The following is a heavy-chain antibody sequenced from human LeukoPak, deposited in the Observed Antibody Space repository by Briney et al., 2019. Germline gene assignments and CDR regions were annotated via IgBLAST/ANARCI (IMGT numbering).Heavy chain of an antibody. CDR2: ISYDGSNK. D-gene: IGHD3-22*01. CDR1: GFTFSSYA. Sequence: GGSLRLSCAASGFTFSSYAMHWVRQAPGKGLEWVAVISYDGSNKYYADSVKGRYTISRDNSKNTLYLQMNSLRAEDTAVYYCARVTRYYDSSGPFDYWGQGTLVTVSS. V-gene: IGHV3-30-3*01. J-gene: IGHJ4*02. CDR3: ARVTRYYDSSGPFDY.